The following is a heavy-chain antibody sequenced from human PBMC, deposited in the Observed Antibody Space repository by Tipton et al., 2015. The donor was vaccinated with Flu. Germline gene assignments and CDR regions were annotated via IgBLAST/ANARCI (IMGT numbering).Heavy chain of an antibody. Sequence: TLSLTCTVSGGSISSSSYYWGWIRQPPGKGLEWIGSIYYSGSTYYNPSLKSRVTISVDTSKNQFSLKLSSVTSADTAGYYCARGDYYGYWYFDLWRRGTLVTVSS. CDR3: ARGDYYGYWYFDL. CDR2: IYYSGST. CDR1: GGSISSSSYY. V-gene: IGHV4-39*07. D-gene: IGHD3-10*01. J-gene: IGHJ2*01.